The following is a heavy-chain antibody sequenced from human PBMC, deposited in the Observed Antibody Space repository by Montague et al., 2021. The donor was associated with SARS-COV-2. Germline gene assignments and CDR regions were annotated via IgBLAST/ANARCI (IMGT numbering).Heavy chain of an antibody. CDR3: AKSLYTSGYSFERVADY. J-gene: IGHJ4*02. CDR2: IRGGGAGT. V-gene: IGHV3-23*01. Sequence: SLRLSCAASGFTFNTYAMTWVRQAPGKGLESVSAIRGGGAGTYYADSVKGRFTISRDNSKNTLFLQMNSLRAEDTALYYCAKSLYTSGYSFERVADYWGQGTLVTVSA. CDR1: GFTFNTYA. D-gene: IGHD5-12*01.